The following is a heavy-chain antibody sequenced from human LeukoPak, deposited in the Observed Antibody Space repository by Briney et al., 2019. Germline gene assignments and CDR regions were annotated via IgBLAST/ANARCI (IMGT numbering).Heavy chain of an antibody. J-gene: IGHJ5*02. CDR3: ARRRVVWFGAPDNYNWFDP. CDR1: GYTFTGYY. Sequence: ASVKVSCKASGYTFTGYYMHWVRQAPGQGLEWMGWINPNSGGTNYAQRFQGRVTISVDTSKNQFSLKLSSVTATDTAVYYCARRRVVWFGAPDNYNWFDPWGQGTLVTVSS. V-gene: IGHV1-2*02. CDR2: INPNSGGT. D-gene: IGHD3-10*01.